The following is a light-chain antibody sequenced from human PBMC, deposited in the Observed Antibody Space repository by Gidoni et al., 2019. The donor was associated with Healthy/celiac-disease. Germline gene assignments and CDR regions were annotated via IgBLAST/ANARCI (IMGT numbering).Light chain of an antibody. CDR1: QSLLHSNGYNY. V-gene: IGKV2-28*01. CDR3: MQALQTWT. CDR2: LGS. J-gene: IGKJ1*01. Sequence: DIVMTQSPLSLPVTPGEPASISCMSSQSLLHSNGYNYLDWYLQQPGQSPQLLIYLGSNRASGVPDRFSGSGSGTDFTLKISRVEAEDVGVYYCMQALQTWTFGQGTKVEIK.